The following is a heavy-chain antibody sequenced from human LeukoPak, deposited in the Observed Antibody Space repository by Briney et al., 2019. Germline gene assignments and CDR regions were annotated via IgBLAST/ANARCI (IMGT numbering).Heavy chain of an antibody. Sequence: GGSLRLSCVAFGFTASSYSMSWVRQAPGKGLEWVANIKQNGSEKYYVDSVKGRFTISRDNAKNSLYLQMNSLRAEDTAVYYCARALGYSSGCGDYWGQGTLVTVSS. J-gene: IGHJ4*02. CDR2: IKQNGSEK. CDR1: GFTASSYS. D-gene: IGHD6-19*01. CDR3: ARALGYSSGCGDY. V-gene: IGHV3-7*01.